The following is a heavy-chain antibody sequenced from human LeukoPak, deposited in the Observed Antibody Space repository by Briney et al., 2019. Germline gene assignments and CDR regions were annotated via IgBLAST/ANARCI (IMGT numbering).Heavy chain of an antibody. Sequence: PGGSLRLSCAASGFTFVDYVMHWVRQAPGKGLEWVSGICWNSGSTGYADSVKGRFTISRDNAKNSLYLQMNRLRAEDTALYYCAKAVVGRVRGVKSDYFDYWGQGTLVTVSS. V-gene: IGHV3-9*01. D-gene: IGHD3-10*01. J-gene: IGHJ4*02. CDR1: GFTFVDYV. CDR3: AKAVVGRVRGVKSDYFDY. CDR2: ICWNSGST.